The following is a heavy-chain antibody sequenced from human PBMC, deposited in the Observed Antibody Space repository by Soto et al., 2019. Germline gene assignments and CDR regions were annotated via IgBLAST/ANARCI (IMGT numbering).Heavy chain of an antibody. J-gene: IGHJ5*02. CDR3: ARRDRSGFSYWLDT. CDR1: GGSISSGDYY. Sequence: SETLSLTCTVSGGSISSGDYYLSWIRQHPWKRLEWIGTIYFSGTTYYNPSLKSRVTISVDTSKSQFSLKLSSVTAAATAVYYCARRDRSGFSYWLDTWGQGTPVTVSS. CDR2: IYFSGTT. D-gene: IGHD3-22*01. V-gene: IGHV4-31*03.